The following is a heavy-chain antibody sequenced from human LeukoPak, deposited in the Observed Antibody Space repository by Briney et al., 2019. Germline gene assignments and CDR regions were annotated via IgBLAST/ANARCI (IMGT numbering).Heavy chain of an antibody. V-gene: IGHV4-34*01. J-gene: IGHJ4*02. CDR1: GGSFSGYY. CDR3: ARQGYSSGPFDY. Sequence: SETLSLTCAVYGGSFSGYYWSWIRQPPGKGLEWIGEINHSGNTNYNPSLKSRVTISVDTSKNQFSLKLSSVTAADTAVYYCARQGYSSGPFDYWGQGTLVTVSS. D-gene: IGHD6-19*01. CDR2: INHSGNT.